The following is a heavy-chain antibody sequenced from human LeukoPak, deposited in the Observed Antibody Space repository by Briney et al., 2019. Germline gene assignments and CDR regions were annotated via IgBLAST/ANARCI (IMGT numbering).Heavy chain of an antibody. V-gene: IGHV3-21*01. CDR3: ARGWSGRYSGYDDFDY. D-gene: IGHD5-12*01. Sequence: GGSLRLSCAASGFTFSSYSMNWVRQAPGKGLEWVSSISSSSSYIYYADSVKGRFTISRDNAKNSLYLQMNSLRAEDTAVYYCARGWSGRYSGYDDFDYWGQGTLVTVSS. CDR2: ISSSSSYI. J-gene: IGHJ4*02. CDR1: GFTFSSYS.